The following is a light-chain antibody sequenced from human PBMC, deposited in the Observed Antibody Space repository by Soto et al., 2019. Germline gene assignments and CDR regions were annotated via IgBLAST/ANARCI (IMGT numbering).Light chain of an antibody. CDR3: QHYNTYPLT. J-gene: IGKJ4*01. CDR2: KAS. CDR1: QSISSW. Sequence: DIQMTQSPSTLSASVGDRVTITCRASQSISSWLAWYQHKPGKAPKVLIYKASTLESGVPSRFSGSGSGTEFTLTISSLQPDDFATYNCQHYNTYPLTFGGGTKVEIK. V-gene: IGKV1-5*03.